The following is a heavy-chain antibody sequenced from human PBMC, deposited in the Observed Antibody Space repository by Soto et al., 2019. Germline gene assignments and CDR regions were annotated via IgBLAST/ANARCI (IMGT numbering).Heavy chain of an antibody. CDR3: AASVAGRSICGGNPGGVFDI. CDR1: GYTFTSYA. CDR2: INAGNGNT. D-gene: IGHD2-15*01. J-gene: IGHJ3*02. V-gene: IGHV1-3*01. Sequence: ASVKLSCKASGYTFTSYAMHWVRQAPGQRLEWMGWINAGNGNTKYSQKFQGRVTITRDTSASTAYMELSSLRSEDTAVYYCAASVAGRSICGGNPGGVFDICGRGTMVIVSS.